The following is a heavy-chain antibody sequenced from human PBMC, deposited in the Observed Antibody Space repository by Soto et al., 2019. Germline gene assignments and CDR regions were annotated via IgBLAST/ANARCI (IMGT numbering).Heavy chain of an antibody. Sequence: QVQLVESRGGVVQPGRSLRLSCAASGFTFSSYAMHWVRQAPGKGLEWVAVISYDGSNKYYADSVKGRFTISRDNSKNTLYLQMNSLRAEDTAVYYCARDSEGVEMATITDYWGQGTLVTVSS. CDR1: GFTFSSYA. D-gene: IGHD5-12*01. CDR2: ISYDGSNK. V-gene: IGHV3-30-3*01. J-gene: IGHJ4*02. CDR3: ARDSEGVEMATITDY.